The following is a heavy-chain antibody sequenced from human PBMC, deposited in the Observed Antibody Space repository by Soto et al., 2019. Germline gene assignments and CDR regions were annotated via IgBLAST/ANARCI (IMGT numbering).Heavy chain of an antibody. CDR1: GYSFTSYW. J-gene: IGHJ5*02. Sequence: GESLKISCKGSGYSFTSYWIGWVRHMPGKGLEWMGIIYPGDSDTRYSPSFQGQVTISADNSISTAYLQWSSLKSSDTAMYYCGRQVNKNWFGPWGQGTLVTVSS. V-gene: IGHV5-51*01. CDR2: IYPGDSDT. CDR3: GRQVNKNWFGP.